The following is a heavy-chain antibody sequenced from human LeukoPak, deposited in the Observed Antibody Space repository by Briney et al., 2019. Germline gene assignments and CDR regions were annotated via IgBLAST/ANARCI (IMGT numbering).Heavy chain of an antibody. J-gene: IGHJ4*02. CDR3: AKSRGIYDNSGWRTFDY. D-gene: IGHD6-19*01. Sequence: GSLRLSCAASGFTFNIYTMTWVRQAPGKGLEWVSIISDNGGYTYYADSVKGRFTISRDNSKNTLYLQMNSLRAEDTAIYYCAKSRGIYDNSGWRTFDYWGQGTLVSVSS. CDR2: ISDNGGYT. CDR1: GFTFNIYT. V-gene: IGHV3-23*01.